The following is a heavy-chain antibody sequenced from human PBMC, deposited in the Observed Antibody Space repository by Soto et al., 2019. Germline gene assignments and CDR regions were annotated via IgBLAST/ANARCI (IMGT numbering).Heavy chain of an antibody. CDR3: ARVPRYYGSGSYRPAHLDY. Sequence: EVQLVESGGGLVKPGGSLRLSCAASGFTFSSYSMNWVRQAPGKGLEWVSSISSSSSYIYYADSVKGRFTISRDNAKNSLYLQMNSLRAEDTAVYYCARVPRYYGSGSYRPAHLDYWGQGTLVTVSS. CDR1: GFTFSSYS. D-gene: IGHD3-10*01. V-gene: IGHV3-21*01. CDR2: ISSSSSYI. J-gene: IGHJ4*02.